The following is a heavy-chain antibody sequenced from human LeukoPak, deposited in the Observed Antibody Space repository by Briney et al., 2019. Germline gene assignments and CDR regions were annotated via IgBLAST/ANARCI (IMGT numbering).Heavy chain of an antibody. D-gene: IGHD3-22*01. CDR1: GFTFSSYG. CDR2: IRYDGNNK. Sequence: GGSLRLSCAASGFTFSSYGMHWARQAPGKGLEWVAFIRYDGNNKHYADSVKGRFTISRDNSKNTLYLQMNSLRAEDTAVYYCAKDQGYYDSSGYSTEYWGQGTLVTVSS. V-gene: IGHV3-30*02. CDR3: AKDQGYYDSSGYSTEY. J-gene: IGHJ4*02.